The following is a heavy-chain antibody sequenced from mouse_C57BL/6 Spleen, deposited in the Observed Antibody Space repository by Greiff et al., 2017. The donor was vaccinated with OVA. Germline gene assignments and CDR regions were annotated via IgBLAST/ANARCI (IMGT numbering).Heavy chain of an antibody. Sequence: VQLQQSGAELVKPGASVKLSCKASGYTFTSYWMHWVKQRPGQGLEWIGMIHPNSGSTNYNEKFKSKATLTVDKSSSTAYMQLSSLTSEDSAVYYCAKGGLTGAPFFDYWGQGTTLTVSS. CDR3: AKGGLTGAPFFDY. V-gene: IGHV1-64*01. J-gene: IGHJ2*01. CDR1: GYTFTSYW. CDR2: IHPNSGST. D-gene: IGHD4-1*01.